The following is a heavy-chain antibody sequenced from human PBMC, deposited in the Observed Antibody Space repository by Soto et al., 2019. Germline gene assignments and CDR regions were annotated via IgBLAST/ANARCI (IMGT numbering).Heavy chain of an antibody. J-gene: IGHJ4*02. CDR3: ARDGYYYDSSGYYLDY. CDR1: GFTFSSYA. D-gene: IGHD3-22*01. Sequence: QVQLVESGGGVVQPGRSLRLSCAASGFTFSSYAMHWVRQAPGKGLEWVAVISYDGSNKYYADSVKGRFTISRDNSKNTLYLQMNSLRAEYTAVYYCARDGYYYDSSGYYLDYWGQGPLLTVSS. CDR2: ISYDGSNK. V-gene: IGHV3-30-3*01.